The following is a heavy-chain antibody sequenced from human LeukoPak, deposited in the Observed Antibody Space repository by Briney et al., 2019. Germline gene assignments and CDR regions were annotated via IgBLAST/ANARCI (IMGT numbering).Heavy chain of an antibody. CDR2: IYTSGST. D-gene: IGHD6-13*01. V-gene: IGHV4-4*07. J-gene: IGHJ3*02. Sequence: KPSETLSLTCTVSGGSISSYYWSWIRQPAGKGLEWIGRIYTSGSTNYNPSLKSRVTMSVDTSKNQFSLKLSSVTAADTAVYYCARVRAIAADGNYVDAFDIWGRGTMVTVSS. CDR1: GGSISSYY. CDR3: ARVRAIAADGNYVDAFDI.